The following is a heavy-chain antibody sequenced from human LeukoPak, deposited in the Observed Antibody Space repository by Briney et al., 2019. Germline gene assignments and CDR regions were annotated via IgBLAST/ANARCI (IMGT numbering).Heavy chain of an antibody. Sequence: SETLSLTCTVSGGSISSYYWSWIRQPPGKGLEWIGYISYSGSTNYNPSLKSRVTISVETSKNQFSLKLSSVTAADTAVYYCATTGYRGFHIWGQGTMVTVSS. CDR3: ATTGYRGFHI. CDR2: ISYSGST. V-gene: IGHV4-59*01. D-gene: IGHD5-18*01. CDR1: GGSISSYY. J-gene: IGHJ3*02.